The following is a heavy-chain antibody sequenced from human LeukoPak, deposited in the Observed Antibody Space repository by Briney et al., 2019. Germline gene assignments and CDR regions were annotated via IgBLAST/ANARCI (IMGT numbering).Heavy chain of an antibody. D-gene: IGHD3-22*01. J-gene: IGHJ3*02. V-gene: IGHV1-46*01. CDR2: INPSGGST. CDR1: GYTFTSYY. CDR3: ARVGLIDPNAFDI. Sequence: ASVKVFCKASGYTFTSYYMHWVRQAPGQGLEWMGIINPSGGSTSYAQKFQGRVTMTRDTSTSTVYMELSSLRSEDTAVHYCARVGLIDPNAFDIWGQGTMVTVSS.